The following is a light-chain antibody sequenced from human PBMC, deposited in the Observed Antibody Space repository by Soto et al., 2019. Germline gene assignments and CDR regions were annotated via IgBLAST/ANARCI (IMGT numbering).Light chain of an antibody. CDR2: EVT. CDR1: SSDIGSYDL. Sequence: QSALTQPASVSGSPGQSITISCTGTSSDIGSYDLVSWYQQHPGTAPKLIIYEVTKRPSGVSTRFSGSKSGNTASLTIFGLQAVDEADYFCCSFAGFTYGFGTGTKLTVL. CDR3: CSFAGFTYG. V-gene: IGLV2-23*02. J-gene: IGLJ1*01.